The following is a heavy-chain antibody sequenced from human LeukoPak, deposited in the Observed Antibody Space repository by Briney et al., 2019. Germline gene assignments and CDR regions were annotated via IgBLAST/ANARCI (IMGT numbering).Heavy chain of an antibody. Sequence: GGSLRLSCAASGFTFDDYAMHWVRQAPGKGLEWVSGISWNSGSIGYADSVKGRFTISRDNAKNSLYLQMNSLRAEGTALYYCAKDKEIVLVTGSLDYWGQGTLVTVSS. J-gene: IGHJ4*02. V-gene: IGHV3-9*01. CDR2: ISWNSGSI. CDR1: GFTFDDYA. CDR3: AKDKEIVLVTGSLDY. D-gene: IGHD2-21*02.